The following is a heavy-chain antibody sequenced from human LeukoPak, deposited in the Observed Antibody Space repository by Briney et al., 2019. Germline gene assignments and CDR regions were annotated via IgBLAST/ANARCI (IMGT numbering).Heavy chain of an antibody. CDR3: ARGGLYRYFDWLFPFDY. CDR2: IYYSGST. J-gene: IGHJ4*02. CDR1: GGSISSGDYY. D-gene: IGHD3-9*01. V-gene: IGHV4-30-4*01. Sequence: PSETLSLTCTVSGGSISSGDYYWSWIRQPPGKGLEWIGYIYYSGSTYYNPSLKSRVTISVDTSKNQFSLKLSSVTAADTAVYYCARGGLYRYFDWLFPFDYWGQGTLVTVSS.